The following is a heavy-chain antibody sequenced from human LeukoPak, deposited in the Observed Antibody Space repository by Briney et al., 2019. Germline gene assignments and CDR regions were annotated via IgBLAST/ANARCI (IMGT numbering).Heavy chain of an antibody. CDR3: ARDDGGRHTSSLDY. Sequence: GGSLRLSCAASGFTFSTYEMHWVRQAPGKGLDWVSYMSSTGDIIYYADSVKGRFTISRDNAKNSLYLQMDSLRAEDTAVYYCARDDGGRHTSSLDYWGQGTLVAVSS. CDR1: GFTFSTYE. V-gene: IGHV3-48*03. CDR2: MSSTGDII. D-gene: IGHD6-6*01. J-gene: IGHJ4*02.